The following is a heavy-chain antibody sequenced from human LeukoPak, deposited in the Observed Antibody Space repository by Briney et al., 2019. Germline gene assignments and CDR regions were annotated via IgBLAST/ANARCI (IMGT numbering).Heavy chain of an antibody. CDR2: ISSSNSFK. V-gene: IGHV3-21*04. CDR1: GFIFSTYS. Sequence: GGSLRLSCAASGFIFSTYSMNWVRQAPGKGLEWVSSISSSNSFKYYADSVKGRFTISRDNSKNTLYLQMNSLRAEDTAVYYCARLGRVNYFDYWGQGTLVTVSS. CDR3: ARLGRVNYFDY. D-gene: IGHD1-26*01. J-gene: IGHJ4*02.